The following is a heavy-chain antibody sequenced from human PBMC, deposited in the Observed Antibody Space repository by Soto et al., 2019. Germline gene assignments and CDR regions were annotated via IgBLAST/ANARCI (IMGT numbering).Heavy chain of an antibody. CDR2: VHESGST. CDR1: GDAISNFY. D-gene: IGHD1-20*01. J-gene: IGHJ4*02. Sequence: PSETLSLTCSVSGDAISNFYWSWIRQTPGRGLEWIGCVHESGSTDYNPSLKGRVTISLHTSKSQFSLSLRSATAADTATYYCARGTRALITSFFDYWGQGMPVTVS. CDR3: ARGTRALITSFFDY. V-gene: IGHV4-59*03.